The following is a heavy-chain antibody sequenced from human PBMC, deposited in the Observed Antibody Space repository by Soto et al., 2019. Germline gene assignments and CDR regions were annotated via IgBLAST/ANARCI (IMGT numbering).Heavy chain of an antibody. CDR3: ARQRTSVVTQAYFDV. J-gene: IGHJ4*02. V-gene: IGHV4-39*01. D-gene: IGHD2-21*02. Sequence: SETLTLTCTVTGDSINSRCYYWGCIRQATRKGIEWTGSIYYSGRTYNNPSLRSQVSMSNDTSKDQFSLRLKSITAADTALYFCARQRTSVVTQAYFDVWGPGAHVPVSS. CDR1: GDSINSRCYY. CDR2: IYYSGRT.